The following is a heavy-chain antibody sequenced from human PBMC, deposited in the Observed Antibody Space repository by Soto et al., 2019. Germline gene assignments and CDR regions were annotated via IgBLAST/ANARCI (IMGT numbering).Heavy chain of an antibody. D-gene: IGHD6-19*01. CDR3: ASAPYSSGWY. CDR2: INAGNGNT. Sequence: QVPLVQSGAEVKKPGASVKVSCKASGYTFTSYAMHWVRQAPGQRLEWMGWINAGNGNTKYSQKFQGRVTITRDTSASTAYMELSSLRSEDTAVYYCASAPYSSGWYWGQGTLVTVSS. V-gene: IGHV1-3*01. J-gene: IGHJ4*02. CDR1: GYTFTSYA.